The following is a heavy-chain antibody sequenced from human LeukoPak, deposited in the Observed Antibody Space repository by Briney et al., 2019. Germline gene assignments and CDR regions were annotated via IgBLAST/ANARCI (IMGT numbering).Heavy chain of an antibody. V-gene: IGHV2-5*01. D-gene: IGHD1-26*01. J-gene: IGHJ2*01. CDR1: EFSLSTSGVG. CDR2: INWNGDK. CDR3: AHRSGDRYWFFDL. Sequence: SGPTLVNPTETLTLTCTFSEFSLSTSGVGVGWIRQPPGKALEWLAVINWNGDKNYSPSLGSRLTITRDTSKAQVVLTITDMDPMDTATYYCAHRSGDRYWFFDLWGRGILVTVSS.